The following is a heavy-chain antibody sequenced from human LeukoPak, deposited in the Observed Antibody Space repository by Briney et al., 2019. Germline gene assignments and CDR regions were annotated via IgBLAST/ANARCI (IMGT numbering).Heavy chain of an antibody. CDR2: INPSSGGT. V-gene: IGHV1-2*02. J-gene: IGHJ4*02. D-gene: IGHD3-10*01. Sequence: ASVKVSCKASGYTFTGYYMHWVQQAPGQGLEWMGWINPSSGGTDYAQKFQGRVTMTRDTSISTAYMELSRLRSDDTAVYYCARVPPYYGSPFDYWGQGTLVTVSS. CDR1: GYTFTGYY. CDR3: ARVPPYYGSPFDY.